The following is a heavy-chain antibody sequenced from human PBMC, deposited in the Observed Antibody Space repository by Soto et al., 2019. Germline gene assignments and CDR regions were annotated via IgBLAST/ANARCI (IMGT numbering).Heavy chain of an antibody. V-gene: IGHV4-30-4*01. CDR3: ASEAGYYDSSGYNWFDP. CDR1: GGSVSSGDYY. Sequence: SETLSLTCTVSGGSVSSGDYYWTWIRQPPGRGLEWIGYIYYSGSTYYNPSLESRVTISLNTSKNQFSLNLSSVTAADTAVYYCASEAGYYDSSGYNWFDPWGQGTLVTVSS. D-gene: IGHD3-22*01. CDR2: IYYSGST. J-gene: IGHJ5*02.